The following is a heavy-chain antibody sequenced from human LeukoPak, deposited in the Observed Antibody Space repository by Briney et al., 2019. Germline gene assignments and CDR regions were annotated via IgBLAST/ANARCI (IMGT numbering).Heavy chain of an antibody. J-gene: IGHJ4*02. D-gene: IGHD6-13*01. Sequence: GGSLRLSCAASGFTFSDHYMDWVRQAPGKGLEWVGRIRNKANSYTTQYTEPVKGRFTFSRDDSRTSLYLQIDSLKTEDTAVYYCARNKGYGSSWTPFNSWGQGTLVTVSS. CDR1: GFTFSDHY. CDR3: ARNKGYGSSWTPFNS. CDR2: IRNKANSYTT. V-gene: IGHV3-72*01.